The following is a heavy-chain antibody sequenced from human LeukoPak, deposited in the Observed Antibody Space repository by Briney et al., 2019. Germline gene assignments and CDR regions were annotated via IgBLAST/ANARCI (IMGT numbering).Heavy chain of an antibody. D-gene: IGHD6-13*01. CDR1: GFTFSSYA. CDR3: ARDGIAGAGEFDY. CDR2: ISYDGSNK. Sequence: PGGSLRLSCAASGFTFSSYAMHWVRQAPGKGLEWVAVISYDGSNKYYADSVKGRFTISRDNSKNTLYLQMNSLRAEDTAVYYCARDGIAGAGEFDYWGQGTLVTVSS. J-gene: IGHJ4*02. V-gene: IGHV3-30*01.